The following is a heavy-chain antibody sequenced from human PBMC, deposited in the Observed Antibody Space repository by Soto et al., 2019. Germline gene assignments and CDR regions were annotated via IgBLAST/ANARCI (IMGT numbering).Heavy chain of an antibody. CDR2: TIPMLGMA. D-gene: IGHD3-10*01. J-gene: IGHJ4*02. CDR1: GDTFNFYT. V-gene: IGHV1-69*02. Sequence: QVQLVQSGAEVKKPGSSVKVSCTASGDTFNFYTISWVRQAPGQGLEWMGRTIPMLGMADYPQKFQGRVTISAHKSTSTGYMTLPRLRSEDTAVYYCATSYGSGSTAFDYWGQGTLVTVSS. CDR3: ATSYGSGSTAFDY.